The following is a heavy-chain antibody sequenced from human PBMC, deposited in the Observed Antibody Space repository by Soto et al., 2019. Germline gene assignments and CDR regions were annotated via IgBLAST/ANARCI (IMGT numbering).Heavy chain of an antibody. CDR2: IYYGGST. V-gene: IGHV4-39*01. J-gene: IGHJ3*01. CDR1: GGSISSSDSY. Sequence: QLQLQESGPGLVKPSETLSLTCTVSGGSISSSDSYWVWIRQPPGKGLEWVGSIYYGGSTYYNPSLKCRVTISVDTSKNLFSLNLFSVTAADTAIYDCARRGLILVPLWGPGTMVTVSS. CDR3: ARRGLILVPL. D-gene: IGHD1-26*01.